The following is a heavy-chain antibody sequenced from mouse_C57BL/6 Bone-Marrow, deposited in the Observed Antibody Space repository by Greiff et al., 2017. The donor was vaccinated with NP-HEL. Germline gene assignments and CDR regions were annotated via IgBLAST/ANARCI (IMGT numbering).Heavy chain of an antibody. CDR1: GYTFTCYW. J-gene: IGHJ2*01. D-gene: IGHD2-3*01. Sequence: QVQLQQPGAELVKPGASVKLSCKASGYTFTCYWMHWVKQRPGQGLEWIGMIHPNSGSTNYNEKFKSKATLTADNSSSTAYMQLSSLTSEDSAVYYCERGDGYYAYYFDDWGQGTTLTVSS. CDR3: ERGDGYYAYYFDD. V-gene: IGHV1-64*01. CDR2: IHPNSGST.